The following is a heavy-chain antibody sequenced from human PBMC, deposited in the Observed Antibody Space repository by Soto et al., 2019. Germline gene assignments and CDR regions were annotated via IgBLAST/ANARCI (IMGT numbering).Heavy chain of an antibody. CDR2: MKGGGSEA. V-gene: IGHV3-7*03. D-gene: IGHD5-12*01. CDR1: EFSNSAYR. CDR3: VTDGDVCSGSDCFRPFKY. Sequence: GGSLRLSCVPSEFSNSAYRMSWVRQAPGEGLEWVANMKGGGSEARYVDSAKDRFLISRDNTKNAVYLQMTSLRAEDTANYYCVTDGDVCSGSDCFRPFKYWGRGTRVTVSS. J-gene: IGHJ4*02.